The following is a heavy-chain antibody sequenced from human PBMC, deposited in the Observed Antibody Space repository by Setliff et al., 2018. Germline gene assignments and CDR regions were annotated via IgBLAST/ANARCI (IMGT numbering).Heavy chain of an antibody. CDR3: ARAYTNMVNYFDH. Sequence: ASVKVSCKASGYSFPTDYIHWVRQAPGQELEWMGIMHPSGVGTSGPQKFQGRVTMTRDTSTSTVYMVLHSVTSDDAAIYYCARAYTNMVNYFDHWGQGTLVTVSS. CDR1: GYSFPTDY. J-gene: IGHJ4*02. D-gene: IGHD2-2*02. V-gene: IGHV1-46*01. CDR2: MHPSGVGT.